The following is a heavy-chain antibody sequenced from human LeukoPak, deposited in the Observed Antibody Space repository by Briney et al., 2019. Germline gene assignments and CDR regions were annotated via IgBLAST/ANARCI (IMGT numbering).Heavy chain of an antibody. J-gene: IGHJ5*02. CDR1: GGSFSGYY. Sequence: SETLSLTCAVYGGSFSGYYWSWIRQPPGKGLEWIGEINHSGSTNYNPSLKSRVTISVDTSKNQFSLKLSSVTAADTAVYYCARGRNYYDSSGYRNNWFDPWGQGTLVTVSS. CDR3: ARGRNYYDSSGYRNNWFDP. V-gene: IGHV4-34*01. D-gene: IGHD3-22*01. CDR2: INHSGST.